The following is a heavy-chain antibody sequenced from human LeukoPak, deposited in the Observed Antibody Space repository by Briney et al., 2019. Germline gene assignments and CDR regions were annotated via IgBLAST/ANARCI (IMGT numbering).Heavy chain of an antibody. D-gene: IGHD3-3*01. CDR3: ARDQGYYDFWSGYYGIDY. CDR1: GYTFTSYG. V-gene: IGHV1-18*01. CDR2: ISAYNGNT. J-gene: IGHJ4*02. Sequence: ASVKVSCKASGYTFTSYGISWVRQAPGQGLEWTGWISAYNGNTNYAQKLQGRVTMTTDTSTSTAYMELRSLRSDDTAVYYCARDQGYYDFWSGYYGIDYWGQGTLVTVSS.